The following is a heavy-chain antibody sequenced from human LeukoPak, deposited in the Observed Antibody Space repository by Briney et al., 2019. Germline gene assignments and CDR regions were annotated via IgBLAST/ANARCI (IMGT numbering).Heavy chain of an antibody. J-gene: IGHJ5*02. CDR3: AKCVYSNIYYWFDP. V-gene: IGHV3-43*02. D-gene: IGHD6-13*01. CDR1: GFTFEDYG. Sequence: GGSLRLSCAASGFTFEDYGMHWGRQAPGKGLEWVSLITGNGVSTYYADSVKGRFTTSRDNSKNSLYLQMNSLRTGDTALYYCAKCVYSNIYYWFDPWGQGTLVSVSS. CDR2: ITGNGVST.